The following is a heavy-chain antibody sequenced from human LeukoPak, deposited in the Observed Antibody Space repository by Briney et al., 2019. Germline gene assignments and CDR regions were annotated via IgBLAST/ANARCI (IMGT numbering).Heavy chain of an antibody. CDR2: IYSGGST. J-gene: IGHJ4*02. Sequence: GGSLRLSCAASGFTVSSNYMSWVRQAPGKGLEWVSVIYSGGSTYYADSVKGRFSISRDNTKGSLFLQLNSLRAEDTAVYYCARDLGYCTNGVCHTRFDYWGQGTLVAVSS. V-gene: IGHV3-53*01. D-gene: IGHD2-8*01. CDR1: GFTVSSNY. CDR3: ARDLGYCTNGVCHTRFDY.